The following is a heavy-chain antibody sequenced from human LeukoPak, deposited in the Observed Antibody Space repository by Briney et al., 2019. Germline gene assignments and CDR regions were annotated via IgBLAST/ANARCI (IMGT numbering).Heavy chain of an antibody. Sequence: VSMQVSCQAFGFAVPTYYIHWVRPAPGQGRGWRGVINPSGGSTSYPQKFQGRVTMPRDTSTRTVYMELGSLRSQDTAVYYCARDPYSSSVLDYWGQGTLVTVSS. CDR1: GFAVPTYY. V-gene: IGHV1-46*01. CDR2: INPSGGST. J-gene: IGHJ4*02. D-gene: IGHD6-6*01. CDR3: ARDPYSSSVLDY.